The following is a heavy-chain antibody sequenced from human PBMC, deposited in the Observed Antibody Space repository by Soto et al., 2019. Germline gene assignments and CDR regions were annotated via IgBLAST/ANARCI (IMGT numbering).Heavy chain of an antibody. Sequence: QVQLVQSGAEVKKPGSSVKVSCKASGGTFSSYTISWVRQAPGQGLEWMGRSIPILGIANYAQKFQGRVTITADKSTSTAYMELSSLRSEDTAVYYCARESTVTTRLQYYYYYLDVWGKGTPVTVSS. V-gene: IGHV1-69*08. CDR1: GGTFSSYT. CDR2: SIPILGIA. CDR3: ARESTVTTRLQYYYYYLDV. J-gene: IGHJ6*03. D-gene: IGHD4-17*01.